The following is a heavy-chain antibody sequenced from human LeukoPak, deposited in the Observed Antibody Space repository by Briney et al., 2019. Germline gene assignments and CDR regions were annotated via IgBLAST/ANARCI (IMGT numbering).Heavy chain of an antibody. CDR2: IYYSGST. CDR1: GDSISSSSYY. CDR3: ARHRGDYGSAALDY. J-gene: IGHJ4*02. Sequence: SETLSLTCTVSGDSISSSSYYWGWIRQPPGKGLEWIGSIYYSGSTYYNPSLKSRVTISVDTSKNQFSLKLSSVTAADTAVHYCARHRGDYGSAALDYWGQGTLVTVSS. D-gene: IGHD3-10*01. V-gene: IGHV4-39*01.